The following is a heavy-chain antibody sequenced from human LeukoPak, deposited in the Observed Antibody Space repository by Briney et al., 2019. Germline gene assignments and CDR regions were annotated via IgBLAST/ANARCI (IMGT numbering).Heavy chain of an antibody. CDR3: AKPLSSMVQGVIIKVEAFDI. D-gene: IGHD3-10*01. CDR2: ISGSGGST. CDR1: GFTFSSYA. J-gene: IGHJ3*02. Sequence: KTGGSLRLSCAASGFTFSSYAMSWVRQAPGKGLEWVSAISGSGGSTYYADSVKGRFTISRDNSKNTLYLQMNSLRAEDTAVYYCAKPLSSMVQGVIIKVEAFDIWGQGTMVTVSS. V-gene: IGHV3-23*01.